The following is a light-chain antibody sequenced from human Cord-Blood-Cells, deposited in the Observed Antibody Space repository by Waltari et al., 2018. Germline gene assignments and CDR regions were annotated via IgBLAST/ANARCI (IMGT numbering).Light chain of an antibody. CDR2: GAS. J-gene: IGKJ3*01. Sequence: EIVMTQSPATLSVSPGERATISCRASQSVSSNLAWYQQKPGQAPRLLIYGASTRATGIPARFSGSGSGTEFTLTISSLQSEDFAVYYCQQYNNWPFFTFGPGTKVDIK. V-gene: IGKV3-15*01. CDR3: QQYNNWPFFT. CDR1: QSVSSN.